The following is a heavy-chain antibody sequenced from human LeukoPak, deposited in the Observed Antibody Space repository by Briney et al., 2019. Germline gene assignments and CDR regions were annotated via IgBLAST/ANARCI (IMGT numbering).Heavy chain of an antibody. V-gene: IGHV3-7*04. CDR2: IKQDGSEK. Sequence: GGSLRLSCAASGLTFSSYWMSWVRQAPGKGLEWVANIKQDGSEKYYVDSVKGRFTISRDNAENSLFLQMNSLRAEETAVYYCARGEYYYDGGYWGRGTLVTVSS. CDR1: GLTFSSYW. D-gene: IGHD3-22*01. J-gene: IGHJ4*02. CDR3: ARGEYYYDGGY.